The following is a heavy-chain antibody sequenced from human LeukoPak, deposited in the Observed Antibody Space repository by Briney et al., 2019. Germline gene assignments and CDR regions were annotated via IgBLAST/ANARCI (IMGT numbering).Heavy chain of an antibody. CDR2: ISYDGSNK. CDR3: ASFYCSSTSCHNPHFDY. Sequence: GGSLRLSCAASGFTFSRYARHWVRQAPGKGLEWVAVISYDGSNKYYADSVKGRFTISRDNSKNTLYLQMNSLRAEDTAVYYCASFYCSSTSCHNPHFDYWGQGTLATVSS. J-gene: IGHJ4*02. CDR1: GFTFSRYA. D-gene: IGHD2-2*02. V-gene: IGHV3-30*04.